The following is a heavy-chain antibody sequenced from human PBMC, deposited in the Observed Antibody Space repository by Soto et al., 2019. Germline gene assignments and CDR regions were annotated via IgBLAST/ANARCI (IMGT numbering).Heavy chain of an antibody. J-gene: IGHJ6*02. CDR1: GFTFSNYW. Sequence: EVQLVESGGGLVEPGGSLRLSCAASGFTFSNYWMHWVRQAPGKGLVWVARIDTDGNSINYADFVEGRLRISRANAKNTLYLQMNSLRAEDTAVYYCARNSPGVYALWVDVWGQGTTVTVS. D-gene: IGHD2-8*01. CDR2: IDTDGNSI. CDR3: ARNSPGVYALWVDV. V-gene: IGHV3-74*01.